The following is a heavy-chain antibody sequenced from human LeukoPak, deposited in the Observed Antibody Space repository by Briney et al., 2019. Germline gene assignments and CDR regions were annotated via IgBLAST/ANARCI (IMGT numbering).Heavy chain of an antibody. CDR2: IKQDGSEK. Sequence: GRSLRLSCAASGFTFSSYWMSWVRQAPGKGLEGVANIKQDGSEKYYVDSVKGRFTISRDNANNSLYLQMTSLRAEDTAVYYCARDEGPIAAAGTDYWGQGTLVTVSS. D-gene: IGHD6-13*01. V-gene: IGHV3-7*01. CDR1: GFTFSSYW. J-gene: IGHJ4*02. CDR3: ARDEGPIAAAGTDY.